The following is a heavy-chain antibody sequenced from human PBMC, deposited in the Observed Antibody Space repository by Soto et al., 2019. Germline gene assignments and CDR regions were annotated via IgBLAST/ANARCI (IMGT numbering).Heavy chain of an antibody. J-gene: IGHJ6*03. D-gene: IGHD2-2*01. CDR3: AKSVVPAAMYYYYYMDV. CDR2: ISGSGGST. Sequence: GGSLRLSCAASGFTFSSYSMSWVRQAPGKGLEWVSAISGSGGSTYYADSVKGRFTISRDNYKDTLYLQMNSLRAEDTAVYYCAKSVVPAAMYYYYYMDVWGKGTTVTVSS. V-gene: IGHV3-23*01. CDR1: GFTFSSYS.